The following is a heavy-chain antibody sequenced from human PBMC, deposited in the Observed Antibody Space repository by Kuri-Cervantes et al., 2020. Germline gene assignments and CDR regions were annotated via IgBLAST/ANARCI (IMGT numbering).Heavy chain of an antibody. Sequence: SETLSLTCAVSGGSISSSNWWSWVRQPPGKGLEWIGEIYHSGSTNYNPSLKSRVTISVDKSKNQFSLKLSSVTAADTAVYYCAREGGDMSSGWPYYYYYGMDVWGQGTTVTV. CDR1: GGSISSSNW. CDR3: AREGGDMSSGWPYYYYYGMDV. J-gene: IGHJ6*02. D-gene: IGHD6-19*01. V-gene: IGHV4-4*02. CDR2: IYHSGST.